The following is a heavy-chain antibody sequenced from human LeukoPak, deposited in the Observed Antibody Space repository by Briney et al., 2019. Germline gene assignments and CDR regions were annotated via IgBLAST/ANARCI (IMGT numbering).Heavy chain of an antibody. J-gene: IGHJ4*02. D-gene: IGHD1-26*01. CDR1: KFTFSNYV. Sequence: PGGSLRLSCAASKFTFSNYVMSWVRQAPGKGLEWVANISTTGSNTHYADSVKGRFTISRDNAKNSLYLQMNSLRVEDTAVYYCARDVKGRWELLGSHDYWGQGTLVTASS. CDR2: ISTTGSNT. V-gene: IGHV3-21*06. CDR3: ARDVKGRWELLGSHDY.